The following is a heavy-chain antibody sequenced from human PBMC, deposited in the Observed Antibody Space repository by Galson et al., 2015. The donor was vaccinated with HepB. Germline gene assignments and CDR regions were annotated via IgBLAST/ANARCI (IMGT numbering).Heavy chain of an antibody. J-gene: IGHJ3*02. CDR1: GGTFSSYA. Sequence: SVKVSCKASGGTFSSYAISWVRQAPGQGLEWMGRIIPILGIANYAQKFQGRVTITADKSTSTAYMELSSLRSEDTAVYYCARRYCSGGSCYQRSHAFDIWGQGTMVTVSS. V-gene: IGHV1-69*04. CDR2: IIPILGIA. D-gene: IGHD2-15*01. CDR3: ARRYCSGGSCYQRSHAFDI.